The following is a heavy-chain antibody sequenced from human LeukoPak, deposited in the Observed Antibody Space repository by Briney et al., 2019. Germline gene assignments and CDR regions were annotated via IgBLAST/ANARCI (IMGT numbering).Heavy chain of an antibody. J-gene: IGHJ3*02. CDR3: AWPNYDFWSGYSVDAFDI. CDR1: GFTFSSYG. CDR2: IRYDGSNK. Sequence: GGSLRLSCAASGFTFSSYGMHWVRQAPGKGLEWVAFIRYDGSNKYYADSVKGRFTISRDNSKNTLYLQMNSLRAEDTAVYYCAWPNYDFWSGYSVDAFDIWGQGTMVTVSS. D-gene: IGHD3-3*01. V-gene: IGHV3-30*02.